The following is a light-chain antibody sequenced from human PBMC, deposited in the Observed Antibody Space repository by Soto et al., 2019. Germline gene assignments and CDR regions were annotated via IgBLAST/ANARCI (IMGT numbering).Light chain of an antibody. CDR1: QSVSSN. V-gene: IGKV3-15*01. J-gene: IGKJ1*01. CDR2: GAS. CDR3: QQYNNWPPET. Sequence: EIILTPSPDTLSFSPVEISTLSCISSQSVSSNLAWYQPKPGQAPRLLIYGASTRATGIPARFSGSGSGTEFTLTIRSLQSEDFAVYYCQQYNNWPPETFGQGTKVDIK.